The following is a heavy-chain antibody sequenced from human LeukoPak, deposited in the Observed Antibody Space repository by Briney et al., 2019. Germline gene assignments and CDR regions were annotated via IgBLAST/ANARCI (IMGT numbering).Heavy chain of an antibody. Sequence: GDSLKISCKGSGYSFTSYWIGWVRQMPGKGLEWMGIIYPGDSTRYSPSFQGRVTISADKSISTAYLQWSSLKASDTAMYYCARQRFTMRAYAGNWFDPWGQGTLVTVSS. V-gene: IGHV5-51*01. D-gene: IGHD3-10*01. CDR1: GYSFTSYW. CDR3: ARQRFTMRAYAGNWFDP. J-gene: IGHJ5*02. CDR2: IYPGDST.